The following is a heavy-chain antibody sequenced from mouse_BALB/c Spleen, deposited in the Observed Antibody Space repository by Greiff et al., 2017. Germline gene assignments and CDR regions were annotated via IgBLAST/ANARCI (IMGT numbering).Heavy chain of an antibody. CDR2: ISSGGGST. CDR1: GFAFSSYD. D-gene: IGHD1-3*01. J-gene: IGHJ2*01. V-gene: IGHV5-12-1*01. CDR3: ARRSGGDLDGRREYLLDY. Sequence: DVQLVESGGGLVKPGGSLKLSCAASGFAFSSYDMSWVRQTPEKRLEWVAYISSGGGSTYYPDTVKGRFTISRDNAKNTLYLQMSSLKSEDTAMYYYARRSGGDLDGRREYLLDYWGQGTPVTVSA.